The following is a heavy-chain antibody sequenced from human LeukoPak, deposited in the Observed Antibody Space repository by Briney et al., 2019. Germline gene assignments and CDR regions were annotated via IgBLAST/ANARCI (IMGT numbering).Heavy chain of an antibody. CDR2: ISHSGST. J-gene: IGHJ5*02. V-gene: IGHV4-59*08. D-gene: IGHD6-19*01. CDR3: ARQAVAGTIGWFDP. CDR1: GGSINSYH. Sequence: SESLSLTCSVTGGSINSYHWSWIRQPPGKGLEWIGYISHSGSTDSNPSLKSRVTISLDTSKNQFSLKLSSVTAADTAVYYCARQAVAGTIGWFDPWGQGTLVTVSS.